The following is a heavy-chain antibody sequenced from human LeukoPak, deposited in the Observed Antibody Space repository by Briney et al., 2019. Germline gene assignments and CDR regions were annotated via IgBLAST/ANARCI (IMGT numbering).Heavy chain of an antibody. V-gene: IGHV2-5*02. Sequence: ESGPTLVNPTQTLTLTCTFSGFSLTTSGVGVGWIRQPPGKALEWLALIYWDDDKSYSPSLKSRLTITKDTSKNQVVLTMTNMDPVDTATYYCAHAAYGDLIEYYFDYWGQGTLVTVSS. CDR3: AHAAYGDLIEYYFDY. CDR2: IYWDDDK. D-gene: IGHD4-17*01. J-gene: IGHJ4*02. CDR1: GFSLTTSGVG.